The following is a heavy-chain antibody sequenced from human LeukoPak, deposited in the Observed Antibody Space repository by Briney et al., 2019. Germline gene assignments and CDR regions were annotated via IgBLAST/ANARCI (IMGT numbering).Heavy chain of an antibody. Sequence: GRSLRLSCAASGFSFKSYAMHWLRQAPGKGLEWVAVISSDGSDKYYGDSVKGRLTISRDSSMNTLYLQMSPLRVEDTAVYYCAKDGGRVAAALGFWGQGTPVTVSS. CDR1: GFSFKSYA. V-gene: IGHV3-30*18. J-gene: IGHJ4*02. D-gene: IGHD6-13*01. CDR2: ISSDGSDK. CDR3: AKDGGRVAAALGF.